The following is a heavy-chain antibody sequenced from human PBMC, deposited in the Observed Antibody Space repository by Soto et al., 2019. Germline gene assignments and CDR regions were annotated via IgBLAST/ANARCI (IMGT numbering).Heavy chain of an antibody. CDR2: ISGSGGST. V-gene: IGHV3-23*01. CDR3: AKVPGHYCSSTSCYGF. J-gene: IGHJ4*02. D-gene: IGHD2-2*01. CDR1: GFTFSSYA. Sequence: EVQLLESGGGLVQPGGSLRLSCAASGFTFSSYAMSWVRQAPGKGLEWVSAISGSGGSTYYADSVKGRFTVSRDNSRNTLYLQMNSLRAEDTAVYYCAKVPGHYCSSTSCYGFWGQGTLVTVSS.